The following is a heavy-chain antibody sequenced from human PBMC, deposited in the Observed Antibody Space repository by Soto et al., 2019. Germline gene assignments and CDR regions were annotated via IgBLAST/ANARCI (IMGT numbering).Heavy chain of an antibody. CDR2: VYYNGFT. D-gene: IGHD3-3*01. J-gene: IGHJ5*02. Sequence: SETLSLTCTVSGGSISSSNYYWAWIRQSPGKGLEWIGSVYYNGFTYYNPSLKSRVTISVDTSKNQFSLKLTSVTAADTAVYYCARMGDFWSGPGELDPWGQGTLVTVS. CDR1: GGSISSSNYY. V-gene: IGHV4-39*01. CDR3: ARMGDFWSGPGELDP.